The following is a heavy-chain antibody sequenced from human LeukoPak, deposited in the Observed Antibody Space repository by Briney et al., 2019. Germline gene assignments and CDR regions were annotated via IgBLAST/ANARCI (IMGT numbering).Heavy chain of an antibody. CDR2: INPHSGGT. Sequence: ASVKVSCKASGYTFTGYYMHWVRQATGQGLEWMGWINPHSGGTNYAQKYQGMVTRTRGTSISTAYMELSRLRSDDTAVYYCARVMGTYCGGDCYSGFDYWGQGTLVTVSS. D-gene: IGHD2-21*01. CDR1: GYTFTGYY. J-gene: IGHJ4*02. CDR3: ARVMGTYCGGDCYSGFDY. V-gene: IGHV1-2*02.